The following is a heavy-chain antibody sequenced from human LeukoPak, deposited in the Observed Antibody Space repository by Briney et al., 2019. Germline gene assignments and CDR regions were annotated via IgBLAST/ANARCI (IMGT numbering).Heavy chain of an antibody. J-gene: IGHJ4*02. CDR1: GYTFTGYY. Sequence: WASVKVSCKASGYTFTGYYMRWVRQAPGQGLEWMGWINPNSGGTNYAQKFQGRVTMTRDTSISTAYMELSRLRSGDTAVYYCARDVQRGGSCFDYWGQGTLVTVSS. CDR2: INPNSGGT. D-gene: IGHD1-26*01. CDR3: ARDVQRGGSCFDY. V-gene: IGHV1-2*02.